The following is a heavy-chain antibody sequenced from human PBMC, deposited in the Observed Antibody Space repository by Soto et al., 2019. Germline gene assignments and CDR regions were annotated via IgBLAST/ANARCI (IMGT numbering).Heavy chain of an antibody. CDR3: AKADGEQWLIPHLDN. Sequence: EVQLLESGGGVVQPGGSLRLSCEASGFNFKKFAMGWVRQAPGEGLEWVSGISCCGGSTFYADSVKGRFSLARDDSKNTLSLQLNSLRVEDTAHHYCAKADGEQWLIPHLDNWGQGTLVTVS. V-gene: IGHV3-23*01. J-gene: IGHJ4*02. CDR2: ISCCGGST. CDR1: GFNFKKFA. D-gene: IGHD6-19*01.